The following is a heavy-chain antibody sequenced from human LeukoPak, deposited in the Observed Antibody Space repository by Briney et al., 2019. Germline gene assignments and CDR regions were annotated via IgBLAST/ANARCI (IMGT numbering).Heavy chain of an antibody. CDR2: IYYSGSA. CDR1: GGSITSSY. Sequence: SETLSLTCTVSGGSITSSYWTWIRQPPGERLECIGYIYYSGSANYNPSLKSRVSMSVDTSKNQFSLNLSSVTAADTAVYYCARFAPQYSSSSWNAFDIWGQGTMVTVSS. D-gene: IGHD6-6*01. V-gene: IGHV4-59*01. J-gene: IGHJ3*02. CDR3: ARFAPQYSSSSWNAFDI.